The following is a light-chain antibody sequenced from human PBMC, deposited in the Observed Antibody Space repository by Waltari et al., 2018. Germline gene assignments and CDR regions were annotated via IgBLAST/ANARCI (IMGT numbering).Light chain of an antibody. Sequence: DIQLTQSPSSLAVSVGDRVTLTCRASQDIGGYLNWYQQQPGKAPKLLIYKTSILNTGVPSRFSGGSSRIDYTLTITNLQPEDIATYYCQYFDNLPMFTFGPGTKVEIK. CDR2: KTS. J-gene: IGKJ2*01. CDR3: QYFDNLPMFT. V-gene: IGKV1-33*01. CDR1: QDIGGY.